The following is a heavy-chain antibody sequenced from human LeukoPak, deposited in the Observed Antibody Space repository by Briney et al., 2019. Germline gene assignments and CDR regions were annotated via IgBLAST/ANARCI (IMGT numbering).Heavy chain of an antibody. D-gene: IGHD3-10*01. CDR2: IYYSGSP. Sequence: GSLRLSCAASGFTFSSYAMSWVRQAPGKGLEWLGRIYYSGSPYYNPSLKSRVTISVDTSKNQVSLKLSSVTAADTAVYYCARYGTVLLWSDWFDPWGQGTLVTVSS. J-gene: IGHJ5*02. CDR1: GFTFSSYA. CDR3: ARYGTVLLWSDWFDP. V-gene: IGHV4-59*05.